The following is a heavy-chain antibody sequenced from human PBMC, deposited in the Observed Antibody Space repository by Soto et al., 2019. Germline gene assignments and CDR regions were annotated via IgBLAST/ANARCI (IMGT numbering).Heavy chain of an antibody. CDR1: GGSISSYY. V-gene: IGHV4-4*07. D-gene: IGHD6-13*01. Sequence: SETLSLTCTVSGGSISSYYWSWIRQPAGKGLEWIGRIYTSGCTNYNPSLKSRVTMSVDTSKNQFSLKLSSVTAADTAVYYCARGRIAAAGTIPYYYYGMDVWGQGTTVTVSS. CDR3: ARGRIAAAGTIPYYYYGMDV. CDR2: IYTSGCT. J-gene: IGHJ6*02.